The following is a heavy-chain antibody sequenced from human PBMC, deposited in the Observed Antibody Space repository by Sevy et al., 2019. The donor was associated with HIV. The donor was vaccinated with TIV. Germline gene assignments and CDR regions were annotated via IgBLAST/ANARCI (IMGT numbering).Heavy chain of an antibody. D-gene: IGHD3-10*01. V-gene: IGHV3-49*03. CDR3: TRSKVRGVIKRGYYFDY. CDR1: GFTFGDYA. Sequence: GGSLRLSCTASGFTFGDYAMSWFRQAPGKGLEWVGFIRSKAYGGTIEYAASVKGRFTIARDDSKSIADLQMNSLKTEDTAVYYCTRSKVRGVIKRGYYFDYWGQGTLVTVSS. CDR2: IRSKAYGGTI. J-gene: IGHJ4*02.